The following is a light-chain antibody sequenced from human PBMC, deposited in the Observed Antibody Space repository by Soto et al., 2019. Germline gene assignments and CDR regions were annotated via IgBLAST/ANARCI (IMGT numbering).Light chain of an antibody. CDR3: QQSYIMPWT. CDR2: GAS. CDR1: QTISTW. J-gene: IGKJ1*01. V-gene: IGKV1-39*01. Sequence: IPVTQSPSSLCASVLNRVTITFRASQTISTWMAWYQQKPGRAPKVLIYGASSLQSGVPSRFSGSGSGTDFTLTINSLQPEDFATYHCQQSYIMPWTFGQGTKVDIK.